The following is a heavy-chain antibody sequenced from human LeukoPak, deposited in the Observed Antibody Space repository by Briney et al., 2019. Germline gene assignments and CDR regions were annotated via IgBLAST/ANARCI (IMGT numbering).Heavy chain of an antibody. Sequence: WETLSLTCTVSGGSISSYYWSWIRQPPGKGLEWIGYIYYSGSTNYNPSLKSRVTISVDTSKNQFSLKLSSVTAADTAVYYCARNLYDEDAFDIWGQGTMVTVSS. CDR2: IYYSGST. D-gene: IGHD3-22*01. J-gene: IGHJ3*02. CDR3: ARNLYDEDAFDI. V-gene: IGHV4-59*01. CDR1: GGSISSYY.